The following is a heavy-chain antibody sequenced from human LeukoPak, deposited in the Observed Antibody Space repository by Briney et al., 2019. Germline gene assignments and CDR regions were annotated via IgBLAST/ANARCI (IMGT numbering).Heavy chain of an antibody. D-gene: IGHD3-10*01. CDR1: GYTFTGYY. V-gene: IGHV1-2*02. CDR2: INPNSAGT. Sequence: ASVKVSCKASGYTFTGYYMHWVRQAPGQGLEWMGWINPNSAGTNYAQKFQGRVTMTRDTSISTAYMELSRLRSDDTAVYYCALGGTICFGDHDAFDIWGQGTMVTVSS. CDR3: ALGGTICFGDHDAFDI. J-gene: IGHJ3*02.